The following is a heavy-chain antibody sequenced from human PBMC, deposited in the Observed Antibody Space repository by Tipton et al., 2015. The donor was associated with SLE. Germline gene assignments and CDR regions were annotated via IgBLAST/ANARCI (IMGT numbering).Heavy chain of an antibody. D-gene: IGHD5-12*01. CDR1: GASIRDSFSY. V-gene: IGHV4-39*01. Sequence: TLSLTCSVSGASIRDSFSYWGWIRQPPGKGLEWIGSIYDDTGRTHYNPSLKSRVTVSLDTSNNQFSLRLSSVTAADTAVYYCARRHYSGPFDSWGQGTLVTVSS. CDR2: IYDDTGRT. J-gene: IGHJ4*02. CDR3: ARRHYSGPFDS.